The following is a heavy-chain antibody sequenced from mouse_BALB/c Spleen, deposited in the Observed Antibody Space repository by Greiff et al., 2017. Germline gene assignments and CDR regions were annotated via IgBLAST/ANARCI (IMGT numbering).Heavy chain of an antibody. J-gene: IGHJ2*01. CDR3: ARNPLHYYGSSYPYYFDY. Sequence: VQLQQSGPELVKPGASVKISCKASGYTFTDYYMNWVKQSHGKSLEWIGLVNPNNGGTSYNQKFKGKATLTVDKSSSTAYMQLSSLTSEDSAVYYCARNPLHYYGSSYPYYFDYWGQGTTLTVSS. CDR1: GYTFTDYY. D-gene: IGHD1-1*01. CDR2: VNPNNGGT. V-gene: IGHV1-26*01.